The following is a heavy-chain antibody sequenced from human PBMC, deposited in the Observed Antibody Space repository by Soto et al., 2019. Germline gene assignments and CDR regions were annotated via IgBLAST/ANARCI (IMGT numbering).Heavy chain of an antibody. V-gene: IGHV3-23*01. CDR1: GFMFRKYD. Sequence: PQWSFRVSCAASGFMFRKYDLTWFRQAPGKGLEWVSSISGSDGTTDYADSVKGRFTISRDNSKNMLYLQMNSLRAEDTAVYYCLLSWIGDAVDLFALRGR. CDR2: ISGSDGTT. D-gene: IGHD3-10*02. CDR3: LLSWIGDAVDLFAL. J-gene: IGHJ2*01.